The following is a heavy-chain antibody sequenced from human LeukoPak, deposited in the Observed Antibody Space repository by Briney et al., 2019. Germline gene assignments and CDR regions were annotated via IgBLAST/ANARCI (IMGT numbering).Heavy chain of an antibody. J-gene: IGHJ4*02. CDR2: ISDSGGST. D-gene: IGHD5-12*01. Sequence: GGSLRLSCAASGSTFRNYAMNWVRQAPGKGLEWVSAISDSGGSTNYADSVKGRFTISRDNSNNTLYLQMNSLRAEDTAVYYCAKARGSGYAEYYFDYWGQGTLVTVSS. CDR1: GSTFRNYA. V-gene: IGHV3-23*01. CDR3: AKARGSGYAEYYFDY.